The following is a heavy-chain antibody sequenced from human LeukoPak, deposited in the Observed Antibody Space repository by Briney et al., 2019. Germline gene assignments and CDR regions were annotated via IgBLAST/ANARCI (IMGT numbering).Heavy chain of an antibody. J-gene: IGHJ3*02. CDR1: GGSISTSSYY. CDR2: IFYSGST. Sequence: SETLSLTCTVSGGSISTSSYYWGWVRQPPGKGLEWIGNIFYSGSTYYSPSLKSRVTISPDTSGNQFSLKLNSVTAADTAVYYCAKSNGYGLVGIWGQGTMVTVSS. D-gene: IGHD3-10*01. V-gene: IGHV4-39*07. CDR3: AKSNGYGLVGI.